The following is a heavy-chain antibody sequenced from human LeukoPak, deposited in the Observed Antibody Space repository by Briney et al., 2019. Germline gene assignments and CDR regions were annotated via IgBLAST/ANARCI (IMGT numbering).Heavy chain of an antibody. V-gene: IGHV1-69*04. J-gene: IGHJ6*02. CDR3: ARERGSGSPTYYYYGMDV. CDR1: GGTFSSYA. CDR2: IIPILGIA. D-gene: IGHD3-10*01. Sequence: SVKVSCKASGGTFSSYAISWVRQAPGQGLEWMGRIIPILGIANYAQKFQGRVTITADKSTSTAYVELSSLRSEDTAVYYCARERGSGSPTYYYYGMDVWGQGTTVTVSS.